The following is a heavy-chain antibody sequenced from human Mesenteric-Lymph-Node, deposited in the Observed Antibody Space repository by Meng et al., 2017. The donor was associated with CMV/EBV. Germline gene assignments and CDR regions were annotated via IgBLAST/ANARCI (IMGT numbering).Heavy chain of an antibody. Sequence: SLKISCAVSGITFDDYAMHWVRQVPGKGLEWVSSISWNSDRIDYAAPVKGRFTISRDNAKNSLYVQMNSLKPEDTALYYCAKDIGAYAGFGTWGQGTMVTVSS. V-gene: IGHV3-9*01. J-gene: IGHJ3*01. CDR3: AKDIGAYAGFGT. CDR1: GITFDDYA. CDR2: ISWNSDRI. D-gene: IGHD4-23*01.